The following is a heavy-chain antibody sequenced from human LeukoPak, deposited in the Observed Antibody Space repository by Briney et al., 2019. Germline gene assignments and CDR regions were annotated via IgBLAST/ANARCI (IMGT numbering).Heavy chain of an antibody. CDR1: GFTVSSNY. CDR2: IYSGGST. V-gene: IGHV3-66*01. D-gene: IGHD6-6*01. Sequence: GGSLRLSCAASGFTVSSNYMTWVRQAPGKGLERVSIIYSGGSTYYADSVKGRFTISRDNSKNTLYLQMNSLRVEDTAVYYCAREINEYSSAWSAQVLWGQGTLVTVSS. CDR3: AREINEYSSAWSAQVL. J-gene: IGHJ4*02.